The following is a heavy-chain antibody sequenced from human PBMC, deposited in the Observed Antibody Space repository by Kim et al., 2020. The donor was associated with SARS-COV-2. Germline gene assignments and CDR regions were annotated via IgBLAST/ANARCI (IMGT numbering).Heavy chain of an antibody. CDR2: IKSKTDGGTT. Sequence: GGSLRLSCAASGFTFSNAWMSWVRQAPGKGLEWVGRIKSKTDGGTTDYAAPVKGRFTISRDDSKNTLYLQMNSLKTEDTAVYYCTTSDFWSGYYYYYGMDVWGQATTVTLSS. CDR3: TTSDFWSGYYYYYGMDV. V-gene: IGHV3-15*01. D-gene: IGHD3-3*01. CDR1: GFTFSNAW. J-gene: IGHJ6*02.